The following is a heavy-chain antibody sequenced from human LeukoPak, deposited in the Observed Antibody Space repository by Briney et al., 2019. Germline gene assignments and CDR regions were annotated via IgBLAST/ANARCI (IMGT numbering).Heavy chain of an antibody. D-gene: IGHD3-22*01. CDR3: AKPAGWYYDSSGYFNY. CDR1: GFPFGSYA. CDR2: ITDGADT. V-gene: IGHV3-23*01. Sequence: GGSLRLSCAASGFPFGSYAMTWVRQAPGKGLESVSVITDGADTYYADSVKGRFTISRDNSKNTLYLQMNSLRAEDTAVYYCAKPAGWYYDSSGYFNYWGQGILVTVSS. J-gene: IGHJ4*02.